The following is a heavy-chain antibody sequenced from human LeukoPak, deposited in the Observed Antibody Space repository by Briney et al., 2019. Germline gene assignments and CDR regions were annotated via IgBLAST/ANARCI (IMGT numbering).Heavy chain of an antibody. CDR3: ARDLRGYSDYVGSDY. CDR1: GYTFTSYG. Sequence: ASVKVSCKASGYTFTSYGISWVRQAPGQGLEWMGWISAYNGNTNYAQKLQGRVTMTTDTSTSTAYMELRSLRSDDTAVYYCARDLRGYSDYVGSDYWGQGTLVTVSS. CDR2: ISAYNGNT. V-gene: IGHV1-18*01. D-gene: IGHD4-17*01. J-gene: IGHJ4*02.